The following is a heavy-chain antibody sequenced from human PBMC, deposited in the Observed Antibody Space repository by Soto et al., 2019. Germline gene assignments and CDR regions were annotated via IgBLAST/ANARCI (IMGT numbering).Heavy chain of an antibody. CDR1: GFTFSSYG. CDR3: ARAVGKRITMIVVVIPDYYYGMDV. Sequence: PGGSLRLSCAASGFTFSSYGMHWVRQAPGKGLEWVAVISYDGSNKYYADSVKGRFTISRDNSKNTLYLQMNSLRAEDTAVYYCARAVGKRITMIVVVIPDYYYGMDVWGQGTTVTVSS. D-gene: IGHD3-22*01. J-gene: IGHJ6*02. CDR2: ISYDGSNK. V-gene: IGHV3-30*03.